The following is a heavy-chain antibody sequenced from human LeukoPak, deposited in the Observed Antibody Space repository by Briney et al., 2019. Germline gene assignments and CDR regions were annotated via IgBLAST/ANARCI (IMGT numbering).Heavy chain of an antibody. J-gene: IGHJ3*02. CDR3: ARYGKSGTYSHGFDI. CDR2: IYPGDSDT. Sequence: GESLEISCEAFGYSFTGHWIGWVRQMPGRGLEFMGTIYPGDSDTRYSPSFEGRVTISVDKSMNTAYLQWSGLKASDTAMYHCARYGKSGTYSHGFDIWGQGTMVIVSS. CDR1: GYSFTGHW. D-gene: IGHD3-10*01. V-gene: IGHV5-51*01.